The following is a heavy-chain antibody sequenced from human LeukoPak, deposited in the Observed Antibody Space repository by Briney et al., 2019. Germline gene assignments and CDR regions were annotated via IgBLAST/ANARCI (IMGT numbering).Heavy chain of an antibody. J-gene: IGHJ4*02. CDR3: ATDRTGIPFWY. D-gene: IGHD1-1*01. CDR2: ISAYNGNT. V-gene: IGHV1-18*01. Sequence: ASVKVSCKASGYTFTSYGIIWVRQAPGQGLEWMGWISAYNGNTNYAQKLQGRVTMTTDTSTSTAYTELRSLRSDDTAVYYCATDRTGIPFWYWGQGTLVTVSS. CDR1: GYTFTSYG.